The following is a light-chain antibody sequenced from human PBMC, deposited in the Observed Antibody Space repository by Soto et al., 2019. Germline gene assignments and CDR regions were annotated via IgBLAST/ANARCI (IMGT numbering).Light chain of an antibody. Sequence: QSVLTKPPSVSGAPGQRVTISCTGSSSNIGAGYDVHWYQHLPGTAPKLLIYRNDNRPSGVPDRFSGSKSGTSASLAITGLQAEDEADYYCQSFDSSLRDYVFGTGTKVTVL. CDR2: RND. CDR1: SSNIGAGYD. J-gene: IGLJ1*01. V-gene: IGLV1-40*01. CDR3: QSFDSSLRDYV.